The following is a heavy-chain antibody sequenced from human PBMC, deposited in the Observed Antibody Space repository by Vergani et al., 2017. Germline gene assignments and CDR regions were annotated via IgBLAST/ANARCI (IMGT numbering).Heavy chain of an antibody. V-gene: IGHV3-15*01. CDR1: GITFKNAW. Sequence: EVQVVESGGGLIKPGGSLRLSCVVSGITFKNAWINWVRQAPGKGLEWIGRIRSKNDGGTADYAAPLKGRFTISRDDSKDSAFLLVNNLKTEDTAVYYCAKEDGYCGGECYANWFDRWGQGTLVTVSS. CDR3: AKEDGYCGGECYANWFDR. CDR2: IRSKNDGGTA. J-gene: IGHJ5*02. D-gene: IGHD2-21*01.